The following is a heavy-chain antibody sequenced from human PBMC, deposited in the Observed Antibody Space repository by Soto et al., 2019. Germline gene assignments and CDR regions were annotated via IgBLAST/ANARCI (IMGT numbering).Heavy chain of an antibody. V-gene: IGHV1-69*13. D-gene: IGHD3-16*02. Sequence: GASVKVSCKASGGTFSSYAISWVRQAPGQGLEWMGGIIPIFGTANYAQKFQGRVTITADESTSTAYMELSSLRSEDTAVYYCASQSHSNYDYVWGSYRFDAFDIWGQGTMVTVSS. CDR1: GGTFSSYA. CDR2: IIPIFGTA. CDR3: ASQSHSNYDYVWGSYRFDAFDI. J-gene: IGHJ3*02.